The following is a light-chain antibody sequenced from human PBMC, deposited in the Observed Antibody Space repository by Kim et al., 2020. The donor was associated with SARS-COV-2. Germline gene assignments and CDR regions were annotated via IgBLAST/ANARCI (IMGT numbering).Light chain of an antibody. V-gene: IGKV1-12*01. CDR3: EQADSFPLT. CDR2: GVS. Sequence: SVGARVTITCRASQGIGGWLAWYQQKPGKAPDLLIFGVSTLQSGVPSRFSGSGSGTDFTLTINSLQPEDSATYYCEQADSFPLTFGGGTRVEVK. CDR1: QGIGGW. J-gene: IGKJ4*01.